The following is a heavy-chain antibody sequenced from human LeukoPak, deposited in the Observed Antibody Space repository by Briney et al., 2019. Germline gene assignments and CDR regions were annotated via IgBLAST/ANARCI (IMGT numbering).Heavy chain of an antibody. Sequence: SETLSLTCAVYGGSFSGYYWSWIRQPPGKGLEWIGEINHSGSTNYNPPLKSRVTISVDTSKNQFSLKLSSVTAADTAVYYCARVVAAAGPNFDYWGQGTLVTVFS. CDR2: INHSGST. V-gene: IGHV4-34*01. D-gene: IGHD6-13*01. J-gene: IGHJ4*02. CDR1: GGSFSGYY. CDR3: ARVVAAAGPNFDY.